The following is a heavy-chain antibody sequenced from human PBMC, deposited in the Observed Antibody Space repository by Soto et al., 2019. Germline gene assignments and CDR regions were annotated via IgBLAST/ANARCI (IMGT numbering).Heavy chain of an antibody. CDR2: ISAGGGTT. Sequence: QAPGKGVEGVAYISAGGGTTQDADYVKGRFTISRDNSKNSLHLQMNSLGPEDTAVYFCAREGAFCAANDWFGIASWGQGTQVTVSS. CDR3: AREGAFCAANDWFGIAS. V-gene: IGHV3-23*01. D-gene: IGHD3-9*01. J-gene: IGHJ4*02.